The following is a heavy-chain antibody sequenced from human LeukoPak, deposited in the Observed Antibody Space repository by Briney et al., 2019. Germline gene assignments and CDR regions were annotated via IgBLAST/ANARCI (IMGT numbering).Heavy chain of an antibody. D-gene: IGHD4-23*01. CDR2: IRYDGNNE. CDR3: AKGDDYGANTRPPKYNWFDP. Sequence: PGGSLRLSCAASGFIFTTCAMHWVRQAPGKGLEWVAYIRYDGNNENYADSVKGRFTISRDNSKDMLYLQMNSLRPEDTAVYYCAKGDDYGANTRPPKYNWFDPWGQGTQVTVSS. V-gene: IGHV3-30*02. J-gene: IGHJ5*02. CDR1: GFIFTTCA.